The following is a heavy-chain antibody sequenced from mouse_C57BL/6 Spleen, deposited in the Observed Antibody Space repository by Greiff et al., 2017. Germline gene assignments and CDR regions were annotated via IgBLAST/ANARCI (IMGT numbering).Heavy chain of an antibody. V-gene: IGHV1-4*01. Sequence: VKLVESGAELARPGASVKMSCKASGYTFTSYTMHWVKQRPGQGLEWIGYINPSSGYTKYNQKFKDKATLTADKSSSAAYMQLSSLTSEDSAVYYCAREAYYYGSEDYWGQGTSGTVSS. J-gene: IGHJ4*01. CDR3: AREAYYYGSEDY. CDR1: GYTFTSYT. CDR2: INPSSGYT. D-gene: IGHD1-1*01.